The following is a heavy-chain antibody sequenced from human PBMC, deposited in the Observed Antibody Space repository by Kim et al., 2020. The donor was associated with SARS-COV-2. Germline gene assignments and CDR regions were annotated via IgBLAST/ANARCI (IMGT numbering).Heavy chain of an antibody. J-gene: IGHJ4*02. CDR1: GFTFSSYA. CDR2: ISGSGGST. CDR3: AKGVRKQQLVLGAFDH. V-gene: IGHV3-23*01. D-gene: IGHD6-13*01. Sequence: GGSLRLSCAASGFTFSSYAMSWVRQAPGKGLEWVSAISGSGGSTYYADSVKGRFTISRDNSKNTLYLQMNSLRAEDTAVYYCAKGVRKQQLVLGAFDHWGQGTLVTVSS.